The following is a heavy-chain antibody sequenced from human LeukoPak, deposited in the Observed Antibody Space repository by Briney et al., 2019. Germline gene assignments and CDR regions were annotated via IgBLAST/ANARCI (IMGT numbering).Heavy chain of an antibody. CDR2: ISYDGSNK. D-gene: IGHD6-19*01. J-gene: IGHJ4*02. CDR1: GFTFSSYG. CDR3: AKDGSGWYLLSL. Sequence: GRSLRLSCAASGFTFSSYGMHWVRQAPGKGLEWVAVISYDGSNKYYADSVKGRFTISRDNSKSTLYLQMNSLRAEDTAVYYCAKDGSGWYLLSLWGQGTLVTVSS. V-gene: IGHV3-30*18.